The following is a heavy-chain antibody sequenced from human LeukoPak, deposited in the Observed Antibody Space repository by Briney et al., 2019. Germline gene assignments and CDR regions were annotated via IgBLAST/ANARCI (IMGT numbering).Heavy chain of an antibody. CDR2: MSYDGSNK. CDR1: GFTFSGYA. J-gene: IGHJ5*02. Sequence: GTSLRLSCAASGFTFSGYAMHWVRQAPGKGLEWVAVMSYDGSNKYYVDSVKGRFTISRDNSKNTLYLQMNSLRAEDTAVYHCARDRYCSGGSCYGWFDPWGQGTLVTVSS. D-gene: IGHD2-15*01. CDR3: ARDRYCSGGSCYGWFDP. V-gene: IGHV3-33*08.